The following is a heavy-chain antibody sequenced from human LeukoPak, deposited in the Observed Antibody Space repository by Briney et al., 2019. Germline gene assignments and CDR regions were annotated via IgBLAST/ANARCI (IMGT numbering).Heavy chain of an antibody. CDR1: GFSFISYG. Sequence: PGGSLRLSCAASGFSFISYGMHWVRQAPGKGLEWVGVISDDGRSKGYADSVKGRFTISRDNSKDTLYLQMNSLRAEDTAVYYCAKRPSDYGEYVSYFDYWGQGTLVTVSS. D-gene: IGHD4-17*01. J-gene: IGHJ4*02. CDR2: ISDDGRSK. V-gene: IGHV3-30*18. CDR3: AKRPSDYGEYVSYFDY.